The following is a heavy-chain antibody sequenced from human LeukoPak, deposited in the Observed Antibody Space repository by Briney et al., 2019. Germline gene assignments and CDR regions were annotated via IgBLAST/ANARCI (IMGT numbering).Heavy chain of an antibody. CDR2: IYNSGSA. CDR3: ARGGWYFHY. J-gene: IGHJ4*02. CDR1: GGSISSYY. V-gene: IGHV4-59*01. D-gene: IGHD6-19*01. Sequence: SETLSLTCTVSGGSISSYYWTWLRQPPGKGLEWIGYIYNSGSANYNPSLKSRVTISEDKSQNQFSLRLNSVTAADTAVYYCARGGWYFHYWGQGTLVTVSS.